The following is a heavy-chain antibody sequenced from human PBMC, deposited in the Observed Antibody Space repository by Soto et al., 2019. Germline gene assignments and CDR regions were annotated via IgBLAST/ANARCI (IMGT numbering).Heavy chain of an antibody. V-gene: IGHV4-59*08. CDR3: ARHGRVATLYYFDY. CDR1: GGSISSYY. Sequence: SETLSLTCTVSGGSISSYYWSRIRQPPGKGLEWIGYIYYSGSTNYNPSLKSRVTISVDTSKNQFSLKLSSVTAADTAVYYCARHGRVATLYYFDYWGQGTLVTVPS. CDR2: IYYSGST. D-gene: IGHD5-12*01. J-gene: IGHJ4*02.